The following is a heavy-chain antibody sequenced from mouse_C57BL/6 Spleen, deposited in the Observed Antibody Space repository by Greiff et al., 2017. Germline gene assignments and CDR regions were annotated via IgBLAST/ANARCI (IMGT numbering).Heavy chain of an antibody. CDR3: ARAVVAYYYAMDY. J-gene: IGHJ4*01. D-gene: IGHD1-1*01. CDR2: IYPGSGST. V-gene: IGHV1-55*01. CDR1: GYTFTSYW. Sequence: VLLQQPGAELVKPGASVKMSCKASGYTFTSYWITWVKQRPGQGLEWIGDIYPGSGSTNYNEKFKSKATLTVDTSSSTAYMQLSSLTSEDSAVYYCARAVVAYYYAMDYWGQGTSVTVSS.